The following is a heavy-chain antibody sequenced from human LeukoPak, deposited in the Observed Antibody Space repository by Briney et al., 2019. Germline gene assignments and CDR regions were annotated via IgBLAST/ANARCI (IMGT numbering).Heavy chain of an antibody. CDR2: IKQDGSEK. D-gene: IGHD6-13*01. J-gene: IGHJ5*02. CDR3: ARAGYNSSWYVVNWFDP. Sequence: GGSLRLSCAASGFTFGSYWMSWVRQAPGKGLEWVADIKQDGSEKYYVDSVKGRFTISRDNAKNSLYLQMNSLRAEDTAVYYCARAGYNSSWYVVNWFDPWGQGTLVTVSS. V-gene: IGHV3-7*01. CDR1: GFTFGSYW.